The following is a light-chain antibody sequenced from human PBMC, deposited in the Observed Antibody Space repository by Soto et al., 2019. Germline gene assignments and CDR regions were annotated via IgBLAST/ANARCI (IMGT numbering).Light chain of an antibody. J-gene: IGKJ1*01. CDR2: QIS. Sequence: DIVMTQTPLSSPVTLIHPASISCXSSHSLLHSDGNTYLSWLQQRPGQPPRLLIYQISKRFSGVPDRFSGSGAGTDFTLKISRVESEDVGIYYCMQSTQLRTFGQGTKVDIK. CDR1: HSLLHSDGNTY. CDR3: MQSTQLRT. V-gene: IGKV2-24*01.